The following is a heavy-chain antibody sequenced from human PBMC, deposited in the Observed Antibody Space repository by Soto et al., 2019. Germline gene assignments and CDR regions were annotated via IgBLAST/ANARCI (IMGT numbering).Heavy chain of an antibody. D-gene: IGHD3-9*01. J-gene: IGHJ4*02. CDR2: IKQDGSEK. CDR3: ARDRDDYDILTGYRFNYFDY. Sequence: GGSLRLSCAASGFTFSSYWMSWVRQAPGKGLEWVANIKQDGSEKYYVDSVKGRFTISRDNAKNSLYLQMNSLRAEDTAVYYCARDRDDYDILTGYRFNYFDYWGQGTLVTVSS. CDR1: GFTFSSYW. V-gene: IGHV3-7*01.